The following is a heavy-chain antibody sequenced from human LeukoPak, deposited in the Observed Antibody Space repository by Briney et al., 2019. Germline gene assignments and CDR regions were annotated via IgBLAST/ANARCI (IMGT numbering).Heavy chain of an antibody. CDR1: GFTFRAYA. CDR2: ICSGGST. V-gene: IGHV3-53*01. CDR3: ARDIGSGSYDY. Sequence: GGSLRLSCAASGFTFRAYAMHWVRQAPGKGLEWVSVICSGGSTYYADSVKGRFTISRDNSKNTLYLQMNSLRAEDTAVYYCARDIGSGSYDYWGQGTLVTVSS. J-gene: IGHJ4*02. D-gene: IGHD3-10*01.